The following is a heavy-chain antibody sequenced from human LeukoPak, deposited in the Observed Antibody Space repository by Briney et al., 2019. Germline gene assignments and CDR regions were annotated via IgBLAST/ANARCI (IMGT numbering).Heavy chain of an antibody. CDR2: INHSGST. V-gene: IGHV4-34*01. CDR1: GGAFSGYY. D-gene: IGHD1-14*01. CDR3: ARGRNQVDY. J-gene: IGHJ4*02. Sequence: SETLSLTCAVYGGAFSGYYWGWVRQPPGKGLEWIGEINHSGSTNYNPSLKSRVTISVDTSKNQFSLKLSSVTAADTAVYYCARGRNQVDYWGQGTLVTVSS.